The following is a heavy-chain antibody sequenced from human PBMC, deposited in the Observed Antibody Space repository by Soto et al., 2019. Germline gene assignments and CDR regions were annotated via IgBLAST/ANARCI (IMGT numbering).Heavy chain of an antibody. CDR3: ARSSDYYDSSGYYSFDY. Sequence: GGSLRLSCAASGFTFSSYWMHWVRQAPGKGLVWVSRINSDGSSTSYADSVKGRFTISRDNAKSTLYLQMNSPRAEDTAVYYCARSSDYYDSSGYYSFDYWGQGTLVTVSS. J-gene: IGHJ4*02. V-gene: IGHV3-74*01. CDR2: INSDGSST. D-gene: IGHD3-22*01. CDR1: GFTFSSYW.